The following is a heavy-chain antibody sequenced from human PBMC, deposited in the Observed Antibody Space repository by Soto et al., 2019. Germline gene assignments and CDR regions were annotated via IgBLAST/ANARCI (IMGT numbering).Heavy chain of an antibody. CDR3: ARTTWIQLWLHYYYYGMDV. CDR2: IIPIFGTA. CDR1: GGTFSSYA. Sequence: SVKVSCKASGGTFSSYAISWVRQAPGQGLEWMGGIIPIFGTANYAQKFQGRVTITADESTSTAYMELSSLRSEDTAVYYCARTTWIQLWLHYYYYGMDVWGQGTTVTVSS. J-gene: IGHJ6*02. V-gene: IGHV1-69*13. D-gene: IGHD5-18*01.